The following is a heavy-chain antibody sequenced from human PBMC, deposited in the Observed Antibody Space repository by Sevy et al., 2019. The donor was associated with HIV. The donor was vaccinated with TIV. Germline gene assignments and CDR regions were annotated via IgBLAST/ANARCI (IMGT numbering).Heavy chain of an antibody. CDR1: GFTFSGNW. V-gene: IGHV3-7*01. J-gene: IGHJ4*02. CDR3: AGDAGYCSSTSCYRGDYFDY. Sequence: GGSLRLSCAASGFTFSGNWMSWVRQAPGKGLEWVADIKEDGSEKYYVDSVKGRFTISRDNAKKSLYLQMNNLRAEDTAVYYGAGDAGYCSSTSCYRGDYFDYWGQGTLVTVSS. CDR2: IKEDGSEK. D-gene: IGHD2-2*02.